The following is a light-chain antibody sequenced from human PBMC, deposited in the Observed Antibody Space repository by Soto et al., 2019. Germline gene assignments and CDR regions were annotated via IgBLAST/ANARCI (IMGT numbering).Light chain of an antibody. CDR2: AAS. CDR3: QQYLISAQT. Sequence: EIVLTQSPGTLSLSPGESATLSCRASQTVGSNYLAWYKQRPGQAPRLLIYAASSRATGIPDRISASGSGTDFTPTISSLEPEDFAVYYCQQYLISAQTFGQGTKVELK. V-gene: IGKV3-20*01. CDR1: QTVGSNY. J-gene: IGKJ1*01.